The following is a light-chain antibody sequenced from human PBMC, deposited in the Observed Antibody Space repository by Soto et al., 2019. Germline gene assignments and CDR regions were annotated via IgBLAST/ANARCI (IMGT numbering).Light chain of an antibody. CDR2: GET. CDR3: QQSYTAPLYT. V-gene: IGKV1-39*01. Sequence: DIQMTQSPSSLSASVGDRVTITCLASQSISRYINWYQHKPGKAPEVLIFGETTVQSGVPSRFSGSGSGTDFTLTISSLQPEDSATYYCQQSYTAPLYTFGQGTTVESK. J-gene: IGKJ2*01. CDR1: QSISRY.